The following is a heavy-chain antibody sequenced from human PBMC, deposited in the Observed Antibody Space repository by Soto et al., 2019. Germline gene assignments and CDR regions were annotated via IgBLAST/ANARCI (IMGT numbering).Heavy chain of an antibody. CDR1: GFTFSSYG. Sequence: GGSLRLSCAASGFTFSSYGMHWVRQAPGKGLEWVAVIWYDGSNKYYADSVKGRFTISRDNSKNTLYLQMNSLRAEDTAVYYCAREMMDDGPIFDYWGQGTLVTVSS. J-gene: IGHJ4*02. CDR2: IWYDGSNK. CDR3: AREMMDDGPIFDY. D-gene: IGHD4-17*01. V-gene: IGHV3-33*01.